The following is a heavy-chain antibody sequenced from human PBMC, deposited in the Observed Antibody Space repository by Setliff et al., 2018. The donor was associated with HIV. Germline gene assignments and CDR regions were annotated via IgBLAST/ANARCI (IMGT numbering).Heavy chain of an antibody. J-gene: IGHJ6*02. CDR1: GYSFTNSW. V-gene: IGHV5-51*01. CDR2: IYPGDSDT. D-gene: IGHD2-2*03. CDR3: ARHGYCSGTSCSEYYYYYGMDV. Sequence: PGESLKISCKGSGYSFTNSWIGWVRQMPGKGLEWMGIIYPGDSDTRYSPSFQGQVTISADKSISTAYLQWSSLKAADTAMYYCARHGYCSGTSCSEYYYYYGMDVWGQGTTVTVSS.